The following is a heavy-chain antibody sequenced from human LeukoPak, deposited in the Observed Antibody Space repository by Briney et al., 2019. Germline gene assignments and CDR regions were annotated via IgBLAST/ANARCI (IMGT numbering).Heavy chain of an antibody. CDR2: IYHNGNT. J-gene: IGHJ3*02. D-gene: IGHD6-6*01. CDR1: GYSISSGYY. Sequence: PSETLSLTCAVSGYSISSGYYWGWIRQPPGKGLEWIGSIYHNGNTYYNPSLKSRVTISVDTFKNQFSLKLSSVTAADTAVSYCAREYSSSSRAFDIWGQGTMVTVSS. V-gene: IGHV4-38-2*02. CDR3: AREYSSSSRAFDI.